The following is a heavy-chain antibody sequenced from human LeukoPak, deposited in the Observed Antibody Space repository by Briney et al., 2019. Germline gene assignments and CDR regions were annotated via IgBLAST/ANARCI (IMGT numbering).Heavy chain of an antibody. J-gene: IGHJ4*02. CDR2: IRYDGSNK. CDR1: GFTFSSYG. CDR3: AKRGTVDVWDTVLAGRLYFDY. Sequence: GGSLRLSCAASGFTFSSYGMHWVRQAPGKGLEWVAFIRYDGSNKYYADSVKGRFTISRDNSKNTLYLQMNSLRAEDTAVYYCAKRGTVDVWDTVLAGRLYFDYWGQGTLVTVSS. V-gene: IGHV3-30*02. D-gene: IGHD5-18*01.